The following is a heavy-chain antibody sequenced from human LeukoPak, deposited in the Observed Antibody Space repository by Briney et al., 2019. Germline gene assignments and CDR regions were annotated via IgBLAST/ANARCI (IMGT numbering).Heavy chain of an antibody. V-gene: IGHV3-7*01. CDR1: GFSFSSYW. CDR2: IKPDGTQM. Sequence: GGSLRLSCAGSGFSFSSYWMSWVRQAPGKGLEWVANIKPDGTQMYYAESVKGRFTISRDNAQKSFHLQMNSLRVEDTAVYYCTRDRVGSKTLAPKFWGPGTLVTVSP. J-gene: IGHJ4*02. CDR3: TRDRVGSKTLAPKF. D-gene: IGHD2-2*01.